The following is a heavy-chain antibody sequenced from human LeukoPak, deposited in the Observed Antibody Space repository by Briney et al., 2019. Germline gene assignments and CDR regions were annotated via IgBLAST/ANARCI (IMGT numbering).Heavy chain of an antibody. V-gene: IGHV3-21*01. J-gene: IGHJ3*02. CDR3: VREGYGNAFDI. CDR1: GLPLNIYR. CDR2: ISSSTTYT. D-gene: IGHD5-12*01. Sequence: PGGSVRLLCGPSGLPLNIYREICPPDAREGGLEGVASISSSTTYTYYADSVKGRFTISRDNAKNSLYLQMNSLRAEDTAVYYCVREGYGNAFDIWGQGTMVTVSS.